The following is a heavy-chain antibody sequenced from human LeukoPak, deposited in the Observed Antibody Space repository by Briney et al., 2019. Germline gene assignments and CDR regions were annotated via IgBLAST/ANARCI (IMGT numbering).Heavy chain of an antibody. CDR2: ISSRSDYT. V-gene: IGHV3-23*01. CDR1: GFTFNIYA. J-gene: IGHJ5*01. D-gene: IGHD3-22*01. CDR3: AKDRPNYYETNGHYYRQDGDS. Sequence: PAGSLRLSCAASGFTFNIYAMSWVRQAPGKGLEWVSSISSRSDYTFYADSVKGRFTISRDNSRNTLYLQMNSLRAEDTAIYYCAKDRPNYYETNGHYYRQDGDSWGQGTLVTVSS.